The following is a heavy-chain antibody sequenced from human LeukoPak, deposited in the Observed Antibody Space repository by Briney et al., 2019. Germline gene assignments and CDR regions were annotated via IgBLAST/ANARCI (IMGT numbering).Heavy chain of an antibody. CDR2: IDRSGTSK. V-gene: IGHV3-48*03. CDR1: GFTFSSYN. D-gene: IGHD6-6*01. Sequence: GGSLRLSCAGSGFTFSSYNMNWVRQAPGRGLEWLSYIDRSGTSKYYADSVKGRFTISRDNGKNSLYLQMNSLTVEDTAVYYCELDSSLFRPSDIWFDPWGQGTLVTVSS. J-gene: IGHJ5*02. CDR3: ELDSSLFRPSDIWFDP.